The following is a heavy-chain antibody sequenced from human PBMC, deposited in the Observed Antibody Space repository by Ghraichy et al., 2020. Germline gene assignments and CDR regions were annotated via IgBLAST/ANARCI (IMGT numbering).Heavy chain of an antibody. D-gene: IGHD4-17*01. CDR3: ARVPSFVQAYGDRRYYFDY. Sequence: SETLSLTCAVYGGSFSGYYWSWIRQPPGKGLEWIGEINHSGSTNYNPSLKSRVTISVDTSKNQFSLKLSSVTAADTAVYYCARVPSFVQAYGDRRYYFDYWGQGTLVTISS. V-gene: IGHV4-34*01. J-gene: IGHJ4*02. CDR2: INHSGST. CDR1: GGSFSGYY.